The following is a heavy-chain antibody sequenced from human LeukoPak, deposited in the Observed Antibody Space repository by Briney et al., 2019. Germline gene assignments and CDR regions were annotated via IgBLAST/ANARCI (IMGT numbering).Heavy chain of an antibody. Sequence: SETLSLTCTVSGGSIISGGYYWSRIRQHPGKGLEWIGYIYYSGSTYYSPSLKSRVIISVDTSKKQFSLKLSSLTAADTAVYYCARAPPVIAVAGSAFDIWGQGTVVTVSS. D-gene: IGHD6-19*01. CDR3: ARAPPVIAVAGSAFDI. V-gene: IGHV4-31*03. CDR2: IYYSGST. J-gene: IGHJ3*02. CDR1: GGSIISGGYY.